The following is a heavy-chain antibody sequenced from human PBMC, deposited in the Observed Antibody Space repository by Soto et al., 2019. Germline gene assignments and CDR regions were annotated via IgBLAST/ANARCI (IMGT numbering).Heavy chain of an antibody. CDR1: GGTFSTYA. D-gene: IGHD3-3*01. CDR2: IIPIFGTA. V-gene: IGHV1-69*12. Sequence: QVQLVQSGAEAKKPGSSVKVSCKASGGTFSTYAITWVRQAPGQGLEWMGGIIPIFGTANYAQKFQGRVTITADESTSTAYMELSSLRSEDTAVYSCARGLRFLEGKDYFDCWGQGTLVTVSS. CDR3: ARGLRFLEGKDYFDC. J-gene: IGHJ4*02.